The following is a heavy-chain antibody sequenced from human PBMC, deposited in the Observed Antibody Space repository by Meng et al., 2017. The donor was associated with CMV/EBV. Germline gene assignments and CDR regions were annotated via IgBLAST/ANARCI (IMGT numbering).Heavy chain of an antibody. V-gene: IGHV3-9*01. Sequence: SLKISCAASGFTFDDYAMHWVRQAPGKGLEWVSGISWNSGSIGYADSVKGRFTISRDNAKNTLYLQMNSLRAEDTAVYYCAREISRYGINWFDPWGQGTLVTVSS. CDR3: AREISRYGINWFDP. CDR1: GFTFDDYA. CDR2: ISWNSGSI. J-gene: IGHJ5*02. D-gene: IGHD5-12*01.